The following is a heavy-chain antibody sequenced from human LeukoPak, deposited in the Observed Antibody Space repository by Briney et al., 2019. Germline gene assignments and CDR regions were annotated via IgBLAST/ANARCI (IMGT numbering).Heavy chain of an antibody. V-gene: IGHV3-30*02. Sequence: GGPLRLSCAASGFTFSSSGMHWVRQAPGKGLEWVAFIRYDGSNKYYADSVKGRFTISRDNSKNTLYLQMNSLRAEDTAVYYCARVVVPAANAFDIWGQGTMVTVSS. D-gene: IGHD2-2*01. CDR3: ARVVVPAANAFDI. CDR2: IRYDGSNK. CDR1: GFTFSSSG. J-gene: IGHJ3*02.